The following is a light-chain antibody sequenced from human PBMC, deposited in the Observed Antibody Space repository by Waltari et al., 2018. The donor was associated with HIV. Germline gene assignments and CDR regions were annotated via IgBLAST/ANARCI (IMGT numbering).Light chain of an antibody. CDR1: TSDVGGFAY. CDR2: EVT. V-gene: IGLV2-14*01. Sequence: QSALTQPASVSGSPGQSVTISCTGTTSDVGGFAYVCWYQHHPSKAPKLIIYEVTNRPSGVSTRFSGSKSGNTASLTISGLQAEDEADYFCTSYTSSSTLGVFGGGTRLTVL. J-gene: IGLJ2*01. CDR3: TSYTSSSTLGV.